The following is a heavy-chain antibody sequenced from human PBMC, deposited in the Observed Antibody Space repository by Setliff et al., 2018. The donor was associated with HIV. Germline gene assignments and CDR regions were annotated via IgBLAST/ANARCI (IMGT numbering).Heavy chain of an antibody. D-gene: IGHD2-15*01. V-gene: IGHV1-18*01. CDR2: ISGFNGNT. Sequence: ASVKVSCKASGYFFNNYGIAWVRQAPGQGLEWMGWISGFNGNTNYAQILQGRVTVTTDTSTSTAYMELRRLRSDDTAVYYCARAGGFCNAATCLRGYDAFDIWGQGTTVTVSS. CDR3: ARAGGFCNAATCLRGYDAFDI. CDR1: GYFFNNYG. J-gene: IGHJ3*02.